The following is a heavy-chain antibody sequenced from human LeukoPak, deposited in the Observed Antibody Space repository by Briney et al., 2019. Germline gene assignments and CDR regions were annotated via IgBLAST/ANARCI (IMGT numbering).Heavy chain of an antibody. CDR3: ARGGTAYYYGSGSSYFDY. J-gene: IGHJ4*02. CDR2: MNPNSGNT. D-gene: IGHD3-10*01. Sequence: ASVKVSCKASGYTFTSYDINWVRQATGQGLEWMGWMNPNSGNTGYAQKVQGRVTMTRNTSISIAYMELSSLRSEDTAVYYCARGGTAYYYGSGSSYFDYWGQGTLVTVSS. CDR1: GYTFTSYD. V-gene: IGHV1-8*01.